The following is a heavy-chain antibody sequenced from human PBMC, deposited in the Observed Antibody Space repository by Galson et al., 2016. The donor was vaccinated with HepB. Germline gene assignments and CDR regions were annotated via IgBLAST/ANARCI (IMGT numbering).Heavy chain of an antibody. CDR3: ARDYYYYGMDV. CDR1: GYTFTSYG. V-gene: IGHV1-18*01. J-gene: IGHJ6*04. Sequence: SVKVSCKASGYTFTSYGVSWVRQAPGQGLEWLGWISGYNGNTNYAQKFQGRVTMTADTSTTTAYMELRSLRFDDTAVYYCARDYYYYGMDVWGKGTTVTVSS. CDR2: ISGYNGNT.